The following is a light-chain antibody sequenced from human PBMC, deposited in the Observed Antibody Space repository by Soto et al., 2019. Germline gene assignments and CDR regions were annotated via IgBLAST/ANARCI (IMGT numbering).Light chain of an antibody. CDR3: QQDGSSPMYS. CDR1: QSINSNV. J-gene: IGKJ2*03. CDR2: AAS. V-gene: IGKV3-20*01. Sequence: EIVLTQSPGTLSLSPGEGATLSCRASQSINSNVLAWYQHNVGQAPRLLIHAASIRATGIPDRFSGSGSGTDFTLTISRLEPEDFAVYYCQQDGSSPMYSFGQGTKLEIK.